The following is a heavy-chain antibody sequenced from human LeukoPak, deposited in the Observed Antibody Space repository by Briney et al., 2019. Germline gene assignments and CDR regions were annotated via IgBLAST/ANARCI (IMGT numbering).Heavy chain of an antibody. CDR3: ARAISGMVRGVHYYYYGMDV. Sequence: PGGSLRLSCAASGFTFSSYDMHWVRQATGKGLEWVSAIGTAGDTYYPGSVKGRFTISRENAKNSLYLQMNSLRAGDTAVYYCARAISGMVRGVHYYYYGMDVWGQGTTVTVSS. V-gene: IGHV3-13*01. CDR2: IGTAGDT. CDR1: GFTFSSYD. J-gene: IGHJ6*02. D-gene: IGHD3-10*01.